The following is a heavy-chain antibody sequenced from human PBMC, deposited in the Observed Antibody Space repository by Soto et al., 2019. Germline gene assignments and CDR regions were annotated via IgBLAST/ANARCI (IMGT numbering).Heavy chain of an antibody. Sequence: ASVKVSCKASGYTFTSYGISWVRQAPGQGLEWMGWISAYNGNTNYAQKLQGRVTMTTDTSTSTAYMELRSLRSDDTAVYYCARDRRREYSSSWYYYCGMDVWGQGTTVTVSS. CDR1: GYTFTSYG. V-gene: IGHV1-18*01. CDR3: ARDRRREYSSSWYYYCGMDV. D-gene: IGHD6-13*01. CDR2: ISAYNGNT. J-gene: IGHJ6*02.